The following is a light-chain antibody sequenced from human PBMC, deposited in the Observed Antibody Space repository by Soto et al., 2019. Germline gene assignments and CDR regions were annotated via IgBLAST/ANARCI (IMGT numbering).Light chain of an antibody. CDR2: KAS. Sequence: DIQMTQSPSTLSASVGDRVTITCRASQTISFSLAWYHQKPGKAPKLLIYKASNLASGLPSRFSGSGSGTEFTLTISSLQPDDSATYYCQQYMWTFGQGTKVDIK. J-gene: IGKJ1*01. CDR3: QQYMWT. V-gene: IGKV1-5*03. CDR1: QTISFS.